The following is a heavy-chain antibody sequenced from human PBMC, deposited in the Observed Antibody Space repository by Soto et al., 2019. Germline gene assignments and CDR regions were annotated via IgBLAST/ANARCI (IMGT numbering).Heavy chain of an antibody. CDR2: INVYNGNT. CDR1: GYTFTSYA. J-gene: IGHJ5*02. Sequence: ASAKVSCKAPGYTFTSYAIHWARQAPGQRLEWMGWINVYNGNTKYAQKVQGRVTMTTDTSTSTAYMELRSLRSDDTAVYYCARGVVSGCYYNQRNWFYLWAQRT. D-gene: IGHD3-10*01. CDR3: ARGVVSGCYYNQRNWFYL. V-gene: IGHV1-18*01.